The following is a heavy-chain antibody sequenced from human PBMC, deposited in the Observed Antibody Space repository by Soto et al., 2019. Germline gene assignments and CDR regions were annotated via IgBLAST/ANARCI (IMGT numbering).Heavy chain of an antibody. CDR3: ARGREGGYYYGSGTPGEGYYYYYGMDV. D-gene: IGHD3-10*01. J-gene: IGHJ6*02. CDR2: IIPIFGTA. Sequence: QVQLVQSGAEVKKPGSSVKVSCKASGGTFSSYAISWVRQAPGQGLEWMGGIIPIFGTANYAQKFQGRVTITADESTSTAYMELSSLRSEDTAVYYCARGREGGYYYGSGTPGEGYYYYYGMDVWGQGTTVTVSS. CDR1: GGTFSSYA. V-gene: IGHV1-69*12.